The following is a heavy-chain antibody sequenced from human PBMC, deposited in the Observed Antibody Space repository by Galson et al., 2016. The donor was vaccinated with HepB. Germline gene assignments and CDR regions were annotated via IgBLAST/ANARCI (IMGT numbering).Heavy chain of an antibody. V-gene: IGHV3-74*03. CDR2: INKDGSIT. J-gene: IGHJ4*02. CDR1: GFIFSDYW. Sequence: SLRLSCAASGFIFSDYWMHWVRQAPGKGLVWVSRINKDGSITEYADSVKGQFTISRDNAKNTLYLQMNSLRAEDTAVYYCTRDWYSSSWFWGQGTPVTVSS. D-gene: IGHD6-13*01. CDR3: TRDWYSSSWF.